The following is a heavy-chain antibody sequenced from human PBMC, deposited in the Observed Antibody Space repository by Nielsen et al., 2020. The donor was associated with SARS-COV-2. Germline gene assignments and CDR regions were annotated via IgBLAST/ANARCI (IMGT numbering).Heavy chain of an antibody. J-gene: IGHJ6*02. CDR3: ARGTYNFRSYSSSGMDV. CDR2: SNQGGDA. CDR1: GGSLRGYF. D-gene: IGHD3-3*01. Sequence: SETLSLTCTVYGGSLRGYFWIWLRQPPGKGLEWIGESNQGGDANYSPSLKNRVTISMDTSKMQFSLRLTSVTAADTGTYFCARGTYNFRSYSSSGMDVWGQETTVIVSS. V-gene: IGHV4-34*01.